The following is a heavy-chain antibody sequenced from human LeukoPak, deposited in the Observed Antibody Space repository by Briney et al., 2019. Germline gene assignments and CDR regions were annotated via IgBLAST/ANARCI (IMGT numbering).Heavy chain of an antibody. CDR3: VKDGRTSAPC. CDR2: ITASGGGP. J-gene: IGHJ4*02. V-gene: IGHV3-23*01. Sequence: GGSLRLSCAASGFTFTNVWMSWVRQAPGKGLEWVSGITASGGGPSSADSVKGRFTISRDNSKNMVYLQMNSLRDDDTAVYYCVKDGRTSAPCWGQGTLVTVSS. CDR1: GFTFTNVW. D-gene: IGHD2-15*01.